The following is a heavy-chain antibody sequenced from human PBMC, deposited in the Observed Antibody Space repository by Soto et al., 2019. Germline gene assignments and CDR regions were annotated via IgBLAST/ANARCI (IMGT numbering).Heavy chain of an antibody. V-gene: IGHV4-39*07. CDR3: ATGARDYSGSYYWFDP. D-gene: IGHD1-26*01. CDR2: IYYSGST. J-gene: IGHJ5*02. CDR1: GGSISSSGYY. Sequence: SETLSLTCTVSGGSISSSGYYWGWIRQPPGKGLEWIGSIYYSGSTYYNPSLKSRVTISVDTSKNQFSLKLSSVTAADTAVYYYATGARDYSGSYYWFDPWGEGNLVTVSS.